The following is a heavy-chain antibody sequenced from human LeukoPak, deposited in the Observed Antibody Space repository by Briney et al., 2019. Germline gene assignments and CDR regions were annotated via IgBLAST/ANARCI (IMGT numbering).Heavy chain of an antibody. V-gene: IGHV3-21*01. CDR1: GFTFSSYS. CDR3: SRTDCSITNCPVAMDV. CDR2: ISSSSGFI. J-gene: IGHJ6*02. Sequence: PGGSLRLSCAASGFTFSSYSMNWVRQAPGKGLEWVSSISSSSGFIYYADSVTGRFTISRDNAKNSLFLQMNSLRAEDTAVYYCSRTDCSITNCPVAMDVWGQGTTVTVSS. D-gene: IGHD2-2*01.